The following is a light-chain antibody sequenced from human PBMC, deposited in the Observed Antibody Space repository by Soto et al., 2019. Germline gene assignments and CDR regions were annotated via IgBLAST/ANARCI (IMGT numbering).Light chain of an antibody. J-gene: IGKJ5*01. CDR3: QQYGGSMT. Sequence: EIVLTQSPGTLSLSPGETATLSCRASQSLSSSYLAWYQQRPGQAPRLLIYGASSRATGIPDRFSGSGSGPDFTLTISRLDPEDFAVYYCQQYGGSMTFGQGTRLEIE. CDR2: GAS. V-gene: IGKV3-20*01. CDR1: QSLSSSY.